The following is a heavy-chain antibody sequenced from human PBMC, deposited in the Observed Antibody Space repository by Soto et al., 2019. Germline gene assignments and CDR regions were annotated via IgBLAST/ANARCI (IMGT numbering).Heavy chain of an antibody. CDR2: ISSSGSTI. D-gene: IGHD4-17*01. CDR1: GFIFSNHG. CDR3: ARDPYSANTVTIMDY. J-gene: IGHJ4*02. V-gene: IGHV3-48*02. Sequence: EVQVVESGGGLAQPGGSLRLSCAASGFIFSNHGMNCVRQAPGKGLEWVSYISSSGSTIYYADSVKGRLTISRDNAENSLFLQMNSLRDEDTAVYYCARDPYSANTVTIMDYWGQGTLVAVSS.